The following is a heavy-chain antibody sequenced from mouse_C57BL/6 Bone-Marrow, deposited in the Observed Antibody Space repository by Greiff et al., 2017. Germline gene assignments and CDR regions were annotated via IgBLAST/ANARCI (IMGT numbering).Heavy chain of an antibody. CDR1: GYAFTNYL. J-gene: IGHJ1*03. D-gene: IGHD1-1*01. CDR2: INPGSGGT. V-gene: IGHV1-54*01. Sequence: QVQLQQSGAELVRPGTSVKVSCKASGYAFTNYLIEWVKQRPGQGLEWIGVINPGSGGTNYNEKFKGKATLTADKSSSTAYMQRSSLTSEDSAVYFCARGYYYGKGYFDVWGTGTTVTVSS. CDR3: ARGYYYGKGYFDV.